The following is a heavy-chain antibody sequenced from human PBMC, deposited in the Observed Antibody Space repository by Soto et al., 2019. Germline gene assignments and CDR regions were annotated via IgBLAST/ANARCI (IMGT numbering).Heavy chain of an antibody. CDR3: ARGRSGDY. CDR1: GYTFTSYG. Sequence: QVHLVQSGAEVKKPGASVKVSCKASGYTFTSYGITWVRQAPGQGLEWMGWISAHNGNTDYAQKLQGRVIVTRDTSTTTAYRELRILRSDDTAVYYCARGRSGDYWGQGDLVTVS. V-gene: IGHV1-18*01. CDR2: ISAHNGNT. J-gene: IGHJ4*02.